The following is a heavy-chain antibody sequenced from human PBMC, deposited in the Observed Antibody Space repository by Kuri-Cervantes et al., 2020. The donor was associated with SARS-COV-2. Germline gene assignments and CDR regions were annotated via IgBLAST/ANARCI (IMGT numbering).Heavy chain of an antibody. Sequence: GSLRLSCTVSGGSISSSSYYWGWIRQPPGKGLEWIGSIYYSGSTYYNPSLKSRVTISVDTSKNQFPLKLSSVTAADTAVYYCARVRRHYDSSGYYLNWFDPWGQGTLVTVSS. V-gene: IGHV4-39*06. J-gene: IGHJ5*02. D-gene: IGHD3-22*01. CDR3: ARVRRHYDSSGYYLNWFDP. CDR2: IYYSGST. CDR1: GGSISSSSYY.